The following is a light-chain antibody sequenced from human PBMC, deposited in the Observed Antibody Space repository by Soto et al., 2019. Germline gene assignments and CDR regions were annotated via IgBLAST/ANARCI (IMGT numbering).Light chain of an antibody. CDR3: SSYTSPTTYV. CDR2: DVS. V-gene: IGLV2-14*01. Sequence: QSVLTHPASVSGSPGQSITISCTGTSSDVGAYNYDSWYQQYPGEAPKVIIYDVSHRPAGVSNRFSGSKSGNTASLTISGLQTQDEADYYCSSYTSPTTYVFGTGTKVTVL. CDR1: SSDVGAYNY. J-gene: IGLJ1*01.